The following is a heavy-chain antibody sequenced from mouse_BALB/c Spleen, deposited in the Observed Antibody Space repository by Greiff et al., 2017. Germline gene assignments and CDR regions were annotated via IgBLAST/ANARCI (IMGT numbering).Heavy chain of an antibody. Sequence: QVQLQQPGAELVKPGASVKLSCKASGYTFTSYWMHWVKQRPGQGLEWIGEINPSNGRTNYNEKFKSKATLTVDKSSSTAYMQLSSLTSEDSAVYYCASIYYDYDADYWGQGTTLTVSS. D-gene: IGHD2-4*01. CDR3: ASIYYDYDADY. CDR2: INPSNGRT. J-gene: IGHJ2*01. CDR1: GYTFTSYW. V-gene: IGHV1S81*02.